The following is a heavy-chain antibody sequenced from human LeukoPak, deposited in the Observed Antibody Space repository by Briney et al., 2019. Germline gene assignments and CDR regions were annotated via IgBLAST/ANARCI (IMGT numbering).Heavy chain of an antibody. CDR2: ISWDGGST. Sequence: GGSLRLSCAASGFTFDDYTMHWVRQAPGKGLEWVSLISWDGGSTNYADSVKGRFTISRDNSKNSLYLQMNSLRTEDTALYFCAKDHYYGAGSYSRWAYFDYWGQGTLVTVSS. V-gene: IGHV3-43*01. CDR1: GFTFDDYT. CDR3: AKDHYYGAGSYSRWAYFDY. J-gene: IGHJ4*02. D-gene: IGHD3-10*01.